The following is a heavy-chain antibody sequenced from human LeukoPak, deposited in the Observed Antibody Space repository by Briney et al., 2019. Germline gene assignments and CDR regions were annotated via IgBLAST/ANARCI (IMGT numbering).Heavy chain of an antibody. CDR3: ARDLVLMVYALGWFDP. CDR2: INHSGST. D-gene: IGHD2-8*01. V-gene: IGHV4-34*01. Sequence: PSETLSLTCAVYGGSFSGYYWSWIRQPPGKGLEWIGEINHSGSTNYSPSLKSRVTISVDTSKNQFSLRLSSVTAADTAVYYCARDLVLMVYALGWFDPWGQGTLVTVSS. J-gene: IGHJ5*02. CDR1: GGSFSGYY.